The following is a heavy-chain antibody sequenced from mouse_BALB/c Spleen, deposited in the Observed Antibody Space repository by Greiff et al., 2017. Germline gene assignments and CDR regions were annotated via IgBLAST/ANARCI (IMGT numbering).Heavy chain of an antibody. Sequence: EVKLQESGAELVKPGASVKLSCTASGFNIKDTYMHWVKQRPEQGLEWIGRIDPANGNTKYDPKFQGKATITADTSSNTAYLQLSSLTSEDTAVYYCARGPMITGAYWGQGTLVTVSA. D-gene: IGHD2-4*01. CDR3: ARGPMITGAY. CDR2: IDPANGNT. CDR1: GFNIKDTY. V-gene: IGHV14-3*02. J-gene: IGHJ3*01.